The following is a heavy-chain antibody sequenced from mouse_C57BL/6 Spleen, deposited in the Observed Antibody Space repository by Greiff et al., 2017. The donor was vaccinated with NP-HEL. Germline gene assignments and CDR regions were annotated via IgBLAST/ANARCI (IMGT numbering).Heavy chain of an antibody. D-gene: IGHD2-5*01. CDR2: IYPSDSET. J-gene: IGHJ4*01. V-gene: IGHV1-61*01. CDR3: ARDYSNYGGAMDY. Sequence: QVQLPHPGAELVRPGSSVKLSCKASGYTFTSYWMDWVKQRPGQGLEWIGNIYPSDSETHYNQKFKDKATLTVDKSSSTAYMQLSSLTSEDSAVYYCARDYSNYGGAMDYWGQGTSVTVSS. CDR1: GYTFTSYW.